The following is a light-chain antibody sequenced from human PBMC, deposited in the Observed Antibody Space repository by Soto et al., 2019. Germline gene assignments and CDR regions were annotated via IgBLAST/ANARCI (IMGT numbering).Light chain of an antibody. J-gene: IGKJ5*01. V-gene: IGKV1-39*01. CDR3: QQSYSTPF. CDR1: QSISSY. CDR2: AAS. Sequence: DIQMTQSPSSLPASVGDRVTITCRASQSISSYLNWYQQKPGKAPKLLIYAASSLQSGVPSRFSGSGSGTDFTLTISSLQPEDFATYYCQQSYSTPFFGQGTRLEIK.